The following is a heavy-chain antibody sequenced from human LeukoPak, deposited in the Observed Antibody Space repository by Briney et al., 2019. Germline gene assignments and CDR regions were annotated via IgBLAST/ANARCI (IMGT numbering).Heavy chain of an antibody. CDR1: GRSFSGYY. CDR2: INHSGST. V-gene: IGHV4-34*01. CDR3: ARGFNIPHY. J-gene: IGHJ4*02. D-gene: IGHD2/OR15-2a*01. Sequence: SETLSLTCAVYGRSFSGYYWSWIRQPPGKGLEWIGEINHSGSTNYNPSLKGRVTISVDTSKNQFSLKLSSVTAADTAVYYCARGFNIPHYWGQGTLVTVSS.